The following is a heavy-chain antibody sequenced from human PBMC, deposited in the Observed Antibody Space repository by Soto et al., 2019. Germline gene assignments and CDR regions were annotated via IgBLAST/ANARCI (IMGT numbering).Heavy chain of an antibody. D-gene: IGHD3-10*01. CDR1: GFSLSTSGVG. V-gene: IGHV2-5*02. CDR2: IYWDDDK. CDR3: AYSRYTGSGVDY. Sequence: QITLKESGPTLVKPTQTLTLTCTFSGFSLSTSGVGVGWIRQPPGRALEWLALIYWDDDKRYSPSLKSRLTITKDTSKNQVVLTMTNMDPVDTATYYCAYSRYTGSGVDYWGQGTLVTVSS. J-gene: IGHJ4*02.